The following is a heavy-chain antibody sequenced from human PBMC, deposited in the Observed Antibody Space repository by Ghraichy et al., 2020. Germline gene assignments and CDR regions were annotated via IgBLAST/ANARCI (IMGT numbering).Heavy chain of an antibody. D-gene: IGHD3-16*02. CDR2: INPNSGGT. Sequence: ASVKVSCKASGYTFTGYYMHWVRQAPGQGLEWMGWINPNSGGTNYAQKFQGRVTMTRDTSISTAYMELSRLRSDDTAVYYCTYRITFGGVIEVDYWGQGTLVTVSS. J-gene: IGHJ4*02. V-gene: IGHV1-2*02. CDR1: GYTFTGYY. CDR3: TYRITFGGVIEVDY.